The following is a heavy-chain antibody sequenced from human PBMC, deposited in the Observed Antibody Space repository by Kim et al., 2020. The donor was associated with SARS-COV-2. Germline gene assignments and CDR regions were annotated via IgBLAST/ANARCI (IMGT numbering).Heavy chain of an antibody. CDR2: ISAYNSYT. V-gene: IGHV3-11*05. Sequence: GGSLRLSCAASGFTFSDYYMSWIRQAPGKGLEWVSYISAYNSYTNYADSVKGRFTISRDNAKNSLYLHMNSLRAEDTAMYYCARVSEGGRSWYYFDSWG. J-gene: IGHJ4*01. CDR1: GFTFSDYY. D-gene: IGHD6-13*01. CDR3: ARVSEGGRSWYYFDS.